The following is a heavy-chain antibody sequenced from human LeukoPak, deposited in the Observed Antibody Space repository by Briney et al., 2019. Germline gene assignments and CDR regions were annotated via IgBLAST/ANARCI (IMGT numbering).Heavy chain of an antibody. J-gene: IGHJ4*02. CDR1: GFIFSSYW. CDR2: MYQDGSEK. Sequence: GGSLRLSCAASGFIFSSYWVTWVRQAPGKGLEWVANMYQDGSEKYYVDSVKGRFTISRDNSKNTLYLQMNSLRAEDTAMYYCAKVPVDTIFRSDYWGQGTLVTVSS. V-gene: IGHV3-7*03. D-gene: IGHD3-3*01. CDR3: AKVPVDTIFRSDY.